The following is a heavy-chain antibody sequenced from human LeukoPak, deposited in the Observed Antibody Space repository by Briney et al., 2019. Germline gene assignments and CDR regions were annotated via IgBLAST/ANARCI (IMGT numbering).Heavy chain of an antibody. J-gene: IGHJ3*02. V-gene: IGHV3-7*01. CDR1: GFTFSNAW. D-gene: IGHD4-23*01. CDR3: AKYGGNSGMAFDI. CDR2: INLDESAK. Sequence: GGSLRLSCAASGFTFSNAWMSWVRQAPGKGLEWVANINLDESAKRYVNSVKGRFTISRDNAKNSLYLQMNSLRAEDTAVYYCAKYGGNSGMAFDIWGQGTVVTVSS.